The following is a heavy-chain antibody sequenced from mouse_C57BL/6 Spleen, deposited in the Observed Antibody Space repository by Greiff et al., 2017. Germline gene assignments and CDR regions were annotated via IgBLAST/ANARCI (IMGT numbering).Heavy chain of an antibody. D-gene: IGHD1-1*01. CDR3: ARREWAYYYGSSYGWYFDV. Sequence: VQLQQSGAELVKPGASVKLSCKASGYTFTEYTIHWVKQRSGQGLEWIGWFYPGSGSIKYNEKFKDQVTLSADKSTSTVYMELSRLTSEDSAVYFCARREWAYYYGSSYGWYFDVWGTGTTVTVSS. J-gene: IGHJ1*03. CDR2: FYPGSGSI. V-gene: IGHV1-62-2*01. CDR1: GYTFTEYT.